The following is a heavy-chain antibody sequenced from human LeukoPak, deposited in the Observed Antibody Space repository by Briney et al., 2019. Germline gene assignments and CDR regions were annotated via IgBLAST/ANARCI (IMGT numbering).Heavy chain of an antibody. J-gene: IGHJ5*02. Sequence: GESLKISCKGSGYSFTSYWIGWGRQLPGKGLEWMGIIYPGDSDTRYSPSFQGQVTISADKSISTAYLQWSSLKASDTAMYYCARKGAGPNNWFDPWGQGTLVTVSS. CDR3: ARKGAGPNNWFDP. CDR1: GYSFTSYW. D-gene: IGHD1-26*01. V-gene: IGHV5-51*01. CDR2: IYPGDSDT.